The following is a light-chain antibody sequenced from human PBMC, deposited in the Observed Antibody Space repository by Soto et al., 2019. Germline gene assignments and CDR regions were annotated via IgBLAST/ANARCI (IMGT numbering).Light chain of an antibody. CDR1: PSVGTN. V-gene: IGKV3-15*01. CDR2: DAS. Sequence: EIVMTQSPATLSVSPGVRATLSCRASPSVGTNLAWYQQKPGQAPRLLIYDASTRSTGTPVRFSASGSGTACTLTSSSLQSEDFAVYYCEQANSWPSAYTFGQGTKLEIK. CDR3: EQANSWPSAYT. J-gene: IGKJ2*01.